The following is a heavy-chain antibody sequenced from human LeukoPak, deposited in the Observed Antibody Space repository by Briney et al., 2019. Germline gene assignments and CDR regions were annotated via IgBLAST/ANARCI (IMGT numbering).Heavy chain of an antibody. CDR1: GFTSSTYT. CDR2: IRSDGSST. V-gene: IGHV3-74*01. D-gene: IGHD2-8*01. CDR3: AKDRCSNGIGCLYYYMDV. J-gene: IGHJ6*03. Sequence: PGGSLRLSCEVSGFTSSTYTMNWVRQAPGKGLVWVSRIRSDGSSTNYADSVKGRFSISRDNSKNTLSLQMNSLRAEDTAVYYCAKDRCSNGIGCLYYYMDVWGKGTTVTISS.